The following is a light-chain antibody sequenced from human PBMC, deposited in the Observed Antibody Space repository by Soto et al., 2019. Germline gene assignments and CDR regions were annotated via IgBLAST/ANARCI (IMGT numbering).Light chain of an antibody. J-gene: IGLJ2*01. V-gene: IGLV2-14*01. Sequence: QSVLTQPASVSGSPGQSITISCTGTSSDFGSYHSVSWYQQHPGKAPKLMIFDVSYWPSGVSNRFSGSKSGNTASLTISGLQPEDEADYYCSSYTSITTVLFGGGTKLTVL. CDR2: DVS. CDR1: SSDFGSYHS. CDR3: SSYTSITTVL.